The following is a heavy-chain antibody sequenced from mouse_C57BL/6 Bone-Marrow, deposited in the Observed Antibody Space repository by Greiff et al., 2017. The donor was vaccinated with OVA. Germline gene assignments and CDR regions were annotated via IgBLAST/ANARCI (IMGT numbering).Heavy chain of an antibody. Sequence: QVTLKVSGPGILQSSQTLSLTCSFSGFSLSTSGMGVSWIRQPSGKGLEWLAHIYWDDDKRYNPSLKSRLTISKDTSRNQGFLKITRVATADTATYYCARRSPSYGNYEYYFDYWGQGTTLTVSS. J-gene: IGHJ2*01. D-gene: IGHD2-10*01. CDR1: GFSLSTSGMG. V-gene: IGHV8-12*01. CDR2: IYWDDDK. CDR3: ARRSPSYGNYEYYFDY.